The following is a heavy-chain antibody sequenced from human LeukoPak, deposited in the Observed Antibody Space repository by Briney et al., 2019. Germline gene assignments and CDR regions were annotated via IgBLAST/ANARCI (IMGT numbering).Heavy chain of an antibody. J-gene: IGHJ3*02. Sequence: ASVKVSCKASVYTFTSYGISWVRQAPGQGLEWMGWISAYNGNTNYAQKLQGRVTMTTDTSTSTAYMELRSLRSDDTAVYYCARSITIFGVVTDDAFDIWGQGTMVTVSS. CDR1: VYTFTSYG. CDR2: ISAYNGNT. V-gene: IGHV1-18*01. D-gene: IGHD3-3*01. CDR3: ARSITIFGVVTDDAFDI.